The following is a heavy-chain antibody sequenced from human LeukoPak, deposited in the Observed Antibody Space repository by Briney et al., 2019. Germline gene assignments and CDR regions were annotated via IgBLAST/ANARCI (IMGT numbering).Heavy chain of an antibody. J-gene: IGHJ6*02. CDR2: TYYSGST. V-gene: IGHV4-59*01. CDR3: ARPSGDHYGMDV. Sequence: SETLSLTCTVSGGSISSYYWSWIRQPPGKGLEWIGYTYYSGSTNYNPSLKSRVTISVDTSKNQFSLKLSSVTAADTAVYYCARPSGDHYGMDVWGQGTTVTVSS. D-gene: IGHD3-10*01. CDR1: GGSISSYY.